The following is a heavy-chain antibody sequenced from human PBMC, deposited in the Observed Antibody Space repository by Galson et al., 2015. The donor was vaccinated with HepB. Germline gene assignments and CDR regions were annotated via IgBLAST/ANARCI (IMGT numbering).Heavy chain of an antibody. J-gene: IGHJ6*02. V-gene: IGHV1-69*04. D-gene: IGHD2-2*02. Sequence: SVKVSCKASGGTLSSYAISWVRQAPGQGLEWMGRIIPILGIANYAQKFQGRVTITADKSTSTAYMELSSLRSEDTAVYYCARGIVVVPAAINGYYYYGTHVWGQGPTVTVSS. CDR3: ARGIVVVPAAINGYYYYGTHV. CDR2: IIPILGIA. CDR1: GGTLSSYA.